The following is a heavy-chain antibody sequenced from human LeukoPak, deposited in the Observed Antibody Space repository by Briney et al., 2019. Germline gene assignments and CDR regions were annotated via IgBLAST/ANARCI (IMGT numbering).Heavy chain of an antibody. Sequence: GGSLRLSRAASGITFSSYAMSWVRQAPGKGLEWVSGISGSGGTTYYADSVKGRFTISRDNSENTLYLQMNSLRAEDTAVYYCAKETASGYGDFDFWGQGTMVTVSS. J-gene: IGHJ3*01. D-gene: IGHD3-22*01. CDR3: AKETASGYGDFDF. V-gene: IGHV3-23*01. CDR2: ISGSGGTT. CDR1: GITFSSYA.